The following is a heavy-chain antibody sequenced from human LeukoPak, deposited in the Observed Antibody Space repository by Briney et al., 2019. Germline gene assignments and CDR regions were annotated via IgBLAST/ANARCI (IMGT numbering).Heavy chain of an antibody. V-gene: IGHV1-18*01. D-gene: IGHD6-19*01. CDR2: ISAYNGNT. CDR1: GYTFTSYG. J-gene: IGHJ6*02. CDR3: AREPNSSGWYGRYYYYGMDV. Sequence: ASVKVSCKASGYTFTSYGISWVRHAPGQGLEWMGWISAYNGNTNYAQKLQGRVTMTTDTSTSTAYMELRSLRSDDTAVYYCAREPNSSGWYGRYYYYGMDVWGQGTTVTVSS.